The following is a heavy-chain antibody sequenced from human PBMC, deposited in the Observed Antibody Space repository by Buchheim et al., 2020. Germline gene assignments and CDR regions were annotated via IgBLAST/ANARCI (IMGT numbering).Heavy chain of an antibody. CDR2: ISGRGDNT. J-gene: IGHJ6*02. D-gene: IGHD3-3*02. V-gene: IGHV3-23*01. Sequence: EVHLLESGGGLVQPGGSLRLSCAASGFTFSSYAMSWVRQAPGKGLEWVSGISGRGDNTYYADSVEGRFTISRDNSKNTLYGQMNRLRAEDTAIYYCAKIRSDYDYYAMDVWGQGTT. CDR3: AKIRSDYDYYAMDV. CDR1: GFTFSSYA.